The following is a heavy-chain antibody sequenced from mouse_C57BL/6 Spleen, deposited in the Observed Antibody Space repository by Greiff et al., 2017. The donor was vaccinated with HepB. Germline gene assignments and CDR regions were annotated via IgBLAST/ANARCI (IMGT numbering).Heavy chain of an antibody. CDR2: ISAGGSYT. J-gene: IGHJ2*01. Sequence: EVKLVESGGGLVKPGGSLKLSCAASGFTFSSYAMSWVRQTPEKRLEWVATISAGGSYTYYPDNVKGRFTISRDNAKNNLYLQMSHLKSEDTAMYYCAREGTGYYFDYWGQGTTLTVSS. D-gene: IGHD4-1*01. CDR3: AREGTGYYFDY. CDR1: GFTFSSYA. V-gene: IGHV5-4*01.